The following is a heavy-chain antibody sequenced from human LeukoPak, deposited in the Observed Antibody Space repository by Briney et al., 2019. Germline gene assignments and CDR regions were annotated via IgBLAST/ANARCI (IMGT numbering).Heavy chain of an antibody. D-gene: IGHD5-18*01. V-gene: IGHV3-23*01. Sequence: GGSLRLSCEASGFTFGSHAMYWVRQAPGKGLEWVAGIFGRGGSPHYADPVKGRFTISRDNSRNTVYLQINSLRAEDTAVYYCGRTTVGYSSGQKPAWPVDYWGQGTLVTVSS. CDR1: GFTFGSHA. CDR2: IFGRGGSP. CDR3: GRTTVGYSSGQKPAWPVDY. J-gene: IGHJ4*02.